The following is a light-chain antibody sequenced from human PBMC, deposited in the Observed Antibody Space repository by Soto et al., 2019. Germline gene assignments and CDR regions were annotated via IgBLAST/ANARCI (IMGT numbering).Light chain of an antibody. V-gene: IGKV3-15*01. CDR1: QGVSID. CDR2: GAS. J-gene: IGKJ4*01. CDR3: DQYNNWPPA. Sequence: IVTTHAPATVCVAPLKIGTVSYRASQGVSIDLAWYQQTPGQAPRLLIYGASTRATGIPARFSGSGSGTEFTLSICSLQSQDLAVYYSDQYNNWPPALGGGTKVDI.